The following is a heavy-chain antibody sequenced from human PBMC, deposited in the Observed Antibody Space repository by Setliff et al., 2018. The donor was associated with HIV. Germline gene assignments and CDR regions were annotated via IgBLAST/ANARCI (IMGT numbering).Heavy chain of an antibody. CDR1: GGSLSGYS. J-gene: IGHJ5*02. V-gene: IGHV4-34*01. Sequence: SETLSLTCAVYGGSLSGYSWNWARQPPAKGLEWIGEINQSETTNYNPSFKSRVTISLDTSKNQFSLKLTSVTAADTGVYYCARVGRRDGWGRRAVAGWIWFDPWSQGTLVTVS. CDR2: INQSETT. D-gene: IGHD6-19*01. CDR3: ARVGRRDGWGRRAVAGWIWFDP.